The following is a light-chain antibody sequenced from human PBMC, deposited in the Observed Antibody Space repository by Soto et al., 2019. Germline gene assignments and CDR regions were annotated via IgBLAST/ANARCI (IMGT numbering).Light chain of an antibody. CDR2: GVS. Sequence: EVVLTQSPGTLSLSPGDRATLSCRASESVTGSDVAWYQQKPGQAPRLLIYGVSGRATGIPDRFSGSGSGTHFTLTIRRLEPEDFAVYCCQQYATSPLTFGGGTKVEIK. CDR1: ESVTGSD. J-gene: IGKJ4*01. V-gene: IGKV3-20*01. CDR3: QQYATSPLT.